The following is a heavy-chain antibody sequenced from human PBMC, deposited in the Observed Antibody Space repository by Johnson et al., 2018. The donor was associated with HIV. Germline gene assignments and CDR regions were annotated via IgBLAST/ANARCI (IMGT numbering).Heavy chain of an antibody. Sequence: QVQLVESGGGVVQPGRSLRLSCAASGFTFSSYWMHWVRQAYGRGLEWISGIKTCDGGSTCADAVKGRFTISRDSSKNTLDLQMNSLRIEDTAVYYCARGSRYTYDNDDVYLLKAFDVWGQGTVVTVSS. CDR2: IKTCDGGS. V-gene: IGHV3-NL1*01. J-gene: IGHJ3*01. CDR1: GFTFSSYW. CDR3: ARGSRYTYDNDDVYLLKAFDV. D-gene: IGHD3-16*01.